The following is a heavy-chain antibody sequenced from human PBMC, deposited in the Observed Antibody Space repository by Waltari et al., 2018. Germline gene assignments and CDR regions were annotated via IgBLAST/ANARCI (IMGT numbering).Heavy chain of an antibody. D-gene: IGHD6-13*01. CDR2: IYSVGAT. V-gene: IGHV3-53*01. Sequence: EVQLVESGGGLIQPGGSLRLSCAVSGFTVSNSYMNWVRQAPGKGLEWVSVIYSVGATYYADSVKGRFTISRDNSKNTLYLQMNSLRPEDTAAYYCARGPGGPAAGMNYWGQGTLVTVSS. CDR1: GFTVSNSY. J-gene: IGHJ4*02. CDR3: ARGPGGPAAGMNY.